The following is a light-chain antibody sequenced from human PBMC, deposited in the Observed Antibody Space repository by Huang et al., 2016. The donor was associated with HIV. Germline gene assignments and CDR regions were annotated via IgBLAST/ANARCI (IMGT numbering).Light chain of an antibody. Sequence: DIQMTQFPTSLSASVEDRVTITCRAGQAIDKYLNGYQQKSGRAPRLLIYGASKLQSGVPSRFSGRASGTHFSLTINSLQPDDSAIYYCQQSYRTPRTVGQGTNLEI. CDR3: QQSYRTPRT. CDR2: GAS. V-gene: IGKV1-39*01. CDR1: QAIDKY. J-gene: IGKJ2*01.